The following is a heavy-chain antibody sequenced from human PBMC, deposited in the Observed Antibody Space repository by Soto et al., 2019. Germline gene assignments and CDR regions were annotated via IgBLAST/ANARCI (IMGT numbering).Heavy chain of an antibody. V-gene: IGHV2-5*02. D-gene: IGHD2-15*01. CDR1: GFSLSTSGVG. CDR2: IYWDDDR. J-gene: IGHJ4*02. Sequence: SGPTLVNPTQTLTLTCTFSGFSLSTSGVGVGWIRQLPGKALEWLALIYWDDDRRHHPSLRSRLTITKDTSKNQVVLTMTNMDPVHTAPYYCIPPRRFSGCFVVWSQGNLV. CDR3: IPPRRFSGCFVV.